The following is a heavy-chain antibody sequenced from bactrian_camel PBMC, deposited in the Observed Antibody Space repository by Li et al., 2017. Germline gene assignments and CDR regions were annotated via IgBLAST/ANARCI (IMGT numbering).Heavy chain of an antibody. J-gene: IGHJ6*01. CDR3: ATGLWIGYVFGGYNA. V-gene: IGHV3S40*01. CDR1: GFTFSSYD. CDR2: INSGGGST. D-gene: IGHD5*01. Sequence: VQLVESGGGLVQPGGSLRLSCAASGFTFSSYDMSWVRQAPGKGLEWVSFINSGGGSTYYADSVKGRFTISRDNAKNTLYLQMNSLKTEDTAVYYCATGLWIGYVFGGYNAWGQGTQVTVS.